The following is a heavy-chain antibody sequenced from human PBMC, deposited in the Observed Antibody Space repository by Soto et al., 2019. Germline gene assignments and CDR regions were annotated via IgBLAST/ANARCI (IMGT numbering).Heavy chain of an antibody. V-gene: IGHV4-34*01. J-gene: IGHJ6*03. CDR2: INHSGST. CDR3: ARGTMVRGVIQAGYYYYMDF. D-gene: IGHD3-10*01. CDR1: GGSFSGYY. Sequence: SETLSLTCAVYGGSFSGYYWSWIRQPPGKGLEWIGEINHSGSTNYNPSLKSRVTISVDASKNQFSLKLSSVTAADTAVYYCARGTMVRGVIQAGYYYYMDFWGKGTTVTVSS.